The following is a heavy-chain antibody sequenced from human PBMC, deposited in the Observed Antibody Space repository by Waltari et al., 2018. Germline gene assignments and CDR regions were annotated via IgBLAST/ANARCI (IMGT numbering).Heavy chain of an antibody. CDR1: GFTVSRNY. CDR3: ARGSVDTAMVTIYYFDY. Sequence: EVQLVESGGGLIQPGGSLRLSCAASGFTVSRNYLSWVRQAPGKGLEWVSVIYSGGSTYYADSVKGRFTISRDNSKNTLYLQMNSLRAEDTAVYYCARGSVDTAMVTIYYFDYWGQGTLVTVSS. V-gene: IGHV3-53*01. J-gene: IGHJ4*02. D-gene: IGHD5-18*01. CDR2: IYSGGST.